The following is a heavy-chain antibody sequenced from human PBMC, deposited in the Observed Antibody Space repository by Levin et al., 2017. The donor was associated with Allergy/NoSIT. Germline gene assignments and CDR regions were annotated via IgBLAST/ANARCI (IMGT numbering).Heavy chain of an antibody. CDR3: TTDLNYYDSSGYYYYYYGMDV. CDR2: IKSKTDGGTT. CDR1: GFTFSNAW. J-gene: IGHJ6*02. V-gene: IGHV3-15*01. D-gene: IGHD3-22*01. Sequence: PGGSLRLSCAASGFTFSNAWMSWVRQAPGKGLEWVGRIKSKTDGGTTDYAAPVNGRFTISRDDSKNTLYLQMNSLKTEDTAVYYCTTDLNYYDSSGYYYYYYGMDVWGQGTTVTVSS.